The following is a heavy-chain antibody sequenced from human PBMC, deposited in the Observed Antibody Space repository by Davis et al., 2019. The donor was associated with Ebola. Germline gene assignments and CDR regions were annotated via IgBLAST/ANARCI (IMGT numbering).Heavy chain of an antibody. D-gene: IGHD6-19*01. J-gene: IGHJ4*02. CDR3: AKGWDSSGWQN. CDR1: GGSISSYY. V-gene: IGHV4-59*01. CDR2: IYYSGST. Sequence: MPSETLSLTCTVSGGSISSYYWSWIRQPPGKGLEWIGYIYYSGSTNYNPSPKSRVTISVDSSKKQFSLNLRSVTAADTAVYYCAKGWDSSGWQNWGPGILVTVSS.